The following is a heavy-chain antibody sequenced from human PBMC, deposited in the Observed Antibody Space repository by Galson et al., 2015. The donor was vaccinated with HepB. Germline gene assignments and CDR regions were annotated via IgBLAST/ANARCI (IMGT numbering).Heavy chain of an antibody. J-gene: IGHJ4*02. CDR2: IISIFGIP. D-gene: IGHD5-24*01. Sequence: SVKVSCKASGRSLANFPVAWVRQAPGQGLEWMGGIISIFGIPNYAQKFQGRLTITADESTNTASMELRSLSFDDTAVYYCARRRDGYSYFDYWGQGPLITVSS. CDR1: GRSLANFP. V-gene: IGHV1-69*13. CDR3: ARRRDGYSYFDY.